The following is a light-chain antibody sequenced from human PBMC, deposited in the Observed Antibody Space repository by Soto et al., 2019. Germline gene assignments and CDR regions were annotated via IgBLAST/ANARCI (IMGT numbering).Light chain of an antibody. V-gene: IGKV3-15*01. Sequence: EIVMTQSPATLSVSPGETATLSCRASQSVGSAVAWYQHKPGQAPRLLIVAASIRATGVPGRFSGGGSGTEFTLTISRRQSEEFAVYYCQQYKNWPPLTFGGGTTVEIK. CDR2: AAS. CDR3: QQYKNWPPLT. CDR1: QSVGSA. J-gene: IGKJ4*01.